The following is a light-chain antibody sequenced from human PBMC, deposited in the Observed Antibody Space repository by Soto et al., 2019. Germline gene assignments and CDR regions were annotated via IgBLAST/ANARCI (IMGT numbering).Light chain of an antibody. J-gene: IGLJ1*01. CDR2: SDN. Sequence: QSVLTQPPSASGTPGQRVTISCSGSSSNIGTYSVSWYQQFPGTAPRLLIYSDNQRPSGVPDRFSASKSGASASLAISGLQSEDEADFYCAAWDDSLNGCVFGNRTKVTVL. CDR3: AAWDDSLNGCV. V-gene: IGLV1-44*01. CDR1: SSNIGTYS.